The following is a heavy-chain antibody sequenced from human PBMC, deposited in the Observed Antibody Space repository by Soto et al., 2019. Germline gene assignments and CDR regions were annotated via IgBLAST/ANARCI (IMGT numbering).Heavy chain of an antibody. CDR1: GGSISSYY. D-gene: IGHD4-17*01. CDR2: IYYSGST. Sequence: QVQLQESGPGLVKPSETLSLTCTVSGGSISSYYWSWIRQPPGKGLEWIGYIYYSGSTNYNPSLTSRVTIAVDTSKNQCSLKLSSVTAADTAVYYCARENGDYYYYGMDVWGQGTTVTVSS. CDR3: ARENGDYYYYGMDV. V-gene: IGHV4-59*01. J-gene: IGHJ6*02.